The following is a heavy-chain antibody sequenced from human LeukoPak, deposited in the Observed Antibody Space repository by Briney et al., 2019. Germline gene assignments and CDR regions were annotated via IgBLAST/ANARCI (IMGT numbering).Heavy chain of an antibody. Sequence: SETLSLTCAVYAGFFSGYYWSWIRQLPGNWLEWIGEINHSGSTNYNPSLESRVTISVDTSKNQFSLKLSSVTAADTAVYYCARGESLLFGFDYWGQGTLVTVSS. CDR2: INHSGST. J-gene: IGHJ4*02. D-gene: IGHD3-16*01. V-gene: IGHV4-34*01. CDR3: ARGESLLFGFDY. CDR1: AGFFSGYY.